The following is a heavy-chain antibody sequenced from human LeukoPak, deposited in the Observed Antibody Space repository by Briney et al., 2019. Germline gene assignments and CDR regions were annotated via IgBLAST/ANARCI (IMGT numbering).Heavy chain of an antibody. CDR3: ARGTGARGGSGTYALNY. V-gene: IGHV1-69*04. CDR1: GGTFSSYA. D-gene: IGHD3-10*01. Sequence: ASVKVSCKASGGTFSSYAISWVRQAPGQGLEWMGRIIPILGIANYAQKFQGRVTITADKSTSTAYMELSSLRSEDTAVYYCARGTGARGGSGTYALNYWGQGTLVTVSS. J-gene: IGHJ4*02. CDR2: IIPILGIA.